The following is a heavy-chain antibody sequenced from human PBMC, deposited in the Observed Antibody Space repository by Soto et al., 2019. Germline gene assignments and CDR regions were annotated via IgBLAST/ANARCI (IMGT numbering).Heavy chain of an antibody. V-gene: IGHV1-69*06. CDR3: ARGPNWGYRFDS. Sequence: QVQLVQSGAEVKKPGSSVKVSCEASGGTFSGHAISWVRQAPGQGPEWMGGLIPLFGATQHAQNFQDRLTITADKSTSTAYMELTSLRFEDTAIYYCARGPNWGYRFDSWGQGTLVTVSS. CDR1: GGTFSGHA. D-gene: IGHD7-27*01. J-gene: IGHJ4*02. CDR2: LIPLFGAT.